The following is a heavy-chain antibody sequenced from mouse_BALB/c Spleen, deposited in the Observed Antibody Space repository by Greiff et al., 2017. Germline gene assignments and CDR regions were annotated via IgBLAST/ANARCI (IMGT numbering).Heavy chain of an antibody. CDR1: GYTFSSYW. Sequence: VQLQQSGAELMKPGASVKISCKATGYTFSSYWIEWVKQRPGHGLEWIGEILPGSGSTNYNEKFKGKATFTADTSSNTAYMQLSSLTSEDSAVYYCARNDGYYGFAYWGQGTLVTVSA. D-gene: IGHD2-3*01. J-gene: IGHJ3*01. V-gene: IGHV1-9*01. CDR2: ILPGSGST. CDR3: ARNDGYYGFAY.